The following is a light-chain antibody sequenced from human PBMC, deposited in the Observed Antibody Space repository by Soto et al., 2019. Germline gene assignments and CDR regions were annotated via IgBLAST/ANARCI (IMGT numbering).Light chain of an antibody. J-gene: IGKJ1*01. CDR2: AAS. Sequence: DIQLTQSPSFLSASVGDRVTITCRASQGISSYLAWYQQKPGKAPKLMIYAASTLQSGVPSRFSGSGSGKEFTLTISSLQHEDFATYYCQQLNSYPSFGQGTKVEIK. CDR1: QGISSY. CDR3: QQLNSYPS. V-gene: IGKV1-9*01.